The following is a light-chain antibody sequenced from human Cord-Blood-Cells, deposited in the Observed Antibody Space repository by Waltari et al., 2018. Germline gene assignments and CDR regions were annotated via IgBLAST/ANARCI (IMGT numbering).Light chain of an antibody. CDR3: QQSYSTPCT. V-gene: IGKV1-39*01. Sequence: DIQMTQSPSSLSASVGDRVTITCRASQSISSYLNWYQQKPGKAPKLLIYAASSVQRGVPSRFSGSGSGTDFTLNISGLQPEDFATDYCQQSYSTPCTVGPGTKVDIK. CDR1: QSISSY. CDR2: AAS. J-gene: IGKJ3*01.